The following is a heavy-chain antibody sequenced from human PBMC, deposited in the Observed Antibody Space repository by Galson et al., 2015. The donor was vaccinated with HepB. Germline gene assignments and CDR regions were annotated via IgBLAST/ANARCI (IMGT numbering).Heavy chain of an antibody. CDR3: ARDVPDYVWGSYRYPLDY. D-gene: IGHD3-16*02. J-gene: IGHJ4*02. Sequence: SVKVSCKASGYTFTSYGISWVRQAPGQGLEWMGWISAYNGNTNYAQKLQGRVTVTTDTSTSTAYMELRSLRSDDTAVYYCARDVPDYVWGSYRYPLDYWGQGTLVTVSS. CDR2: ISAYNGNT. CDR1: GYTFTSYG. V-gene: IGHV1-18*01.